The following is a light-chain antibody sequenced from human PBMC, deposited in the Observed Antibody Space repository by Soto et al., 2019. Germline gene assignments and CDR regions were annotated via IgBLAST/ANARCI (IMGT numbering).Light chain of an antibody. CDR3: SSYPSSSTQV. V-gene: IGLV2-14*01. CDR1: SSDVGGYNY. CDR2: EVS. Sequence: QSVLTQPASVSGSPGQSITISCTGTSSDVGGYNYVSWYQQHPGKAPKLMIYEVSNRPSGVSNRFSGSKSGNTASLTISGLQAEDEADYYCSSYPSSSTQVFGTGTKVTVL. J-gene: IGLJ1*01.